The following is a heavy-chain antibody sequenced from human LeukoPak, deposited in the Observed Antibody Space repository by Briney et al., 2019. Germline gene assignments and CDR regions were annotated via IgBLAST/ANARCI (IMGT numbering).Heavy chain of an antibody. V-gene: IGHV3-30*04. CDR2: ISYDGSNK. CDR1: GFTFSSYA. D-gene: IGHD4-11*01. Sequence: GGSLRLSCAASGFTFSSYAMHWVRQAPGKGLEWVAVISYDGSNKYYADSVKGRFTIPRDNSKDTLYLQMNSLRAEDTAVYYCARGSNCDSWGQGTLVTVSS. J-gene: IGHJ4*02. CDR3: ARGSNCDS.